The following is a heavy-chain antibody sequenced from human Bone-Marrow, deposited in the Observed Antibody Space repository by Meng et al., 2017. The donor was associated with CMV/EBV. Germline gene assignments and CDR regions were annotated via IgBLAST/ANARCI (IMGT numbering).Heavy chain of an antibody. CDR3: VRSTSARTDQWE. CDR2: IYSNGNAT. CDR1: GFTFRNYA. Sequence: GESLKISCAASGFTFRNYAMSWVRQAPGKGLEWVSVIYSNGNATFYADSVKGRFTTFRDISKNTLYLQMNSLRDGDTAVYFCVRSTSARTDQWEWGQGTLVTVSS. V-gene: IGHV3-23*03. J-gene: IGHJ4*02. D-gene: IGHD1-26*01.